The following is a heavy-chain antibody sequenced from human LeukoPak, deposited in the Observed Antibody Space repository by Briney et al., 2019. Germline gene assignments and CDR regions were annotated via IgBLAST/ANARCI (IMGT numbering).Heavy chain of an antibody. Sequence: RTGGSLRLSCAASGFTFSSYSMNWVRQAPGKGLEWVSGIGVSGGSTYYADSVKGRFTISRDNSKNTLYLQMNSLRAEDTAGYYCAKDRAIGSATSAFDIWGPGTMVTVSS. CDR1: GFTFSSYS. J-gene: IGHJ3*02. D-gene: IGHD2-15*01. CDR3: AKDRAIGSATSAFDI. V-gene: IGHV3-23*01. CDR2: IGVSGGST.